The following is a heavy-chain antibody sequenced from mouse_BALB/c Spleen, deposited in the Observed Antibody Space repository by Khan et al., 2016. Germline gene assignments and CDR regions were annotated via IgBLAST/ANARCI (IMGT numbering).Heavy chain of an antibody. CDR2: IDPENGDT. CDR3: YAGYGNYDALDY. J-gene: IGHJ4*01. V-gene: IGHV14-4*02. D-gene: IGHD2-1*01. CDR1: GFNIKDYY. Sequence: VQLQQSGAELVRSGALVKLSCTSSGFNIKDYYIHWVRQRPEQGLEWIGWIDPENGDTEYAPKFQGKATMTAHKSSNTAYLHLSSLTSEDTAVFYWYAGYGNYDALDYWGQGTSVTVSS.